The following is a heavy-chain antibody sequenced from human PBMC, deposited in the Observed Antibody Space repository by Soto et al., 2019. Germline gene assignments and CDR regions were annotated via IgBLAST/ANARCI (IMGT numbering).Heavy chain of an antibody. J-gene: IGHJ4*02. D-gene: IGHD5-18*01. CDR3: ARGGAATAMEHEY. CDR1: GFTFSRYW. CDR2: INPDGSST. V-gene: IGHV3-74*01. Sequence: GGSLRLSCAASGFTFSRYWMHWVRQAPGKGLVWVSRINPDGSSTNYADSVKGRFTISRDSAKNTLYPQVNSARVEDTAVYYCARGGAATAMEHEYWGQGTLVTVSS.